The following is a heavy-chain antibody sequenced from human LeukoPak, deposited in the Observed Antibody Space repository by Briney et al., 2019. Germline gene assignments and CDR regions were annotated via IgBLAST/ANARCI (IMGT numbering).Heavy chain of an antibody. CDR2: IRYDKSNK. D-gene: IGHD3-22*01. CDR1: GFTFSSYG. Sequence: PGGSLRLSCAAPGFTFSSYGMHWVRQAPGKGLEWVAFIRYDKSNKFYADSVKGRFTISRDNSKNTLYLQMNSLRAEDTAVYYCARRFYDSSAYYDFGYWGQGTLVTVSS. J-gene: IGHJ4*02. V-gene: IGHV3-30*02. CDR3: ARRFYDSSAYYDFGY.